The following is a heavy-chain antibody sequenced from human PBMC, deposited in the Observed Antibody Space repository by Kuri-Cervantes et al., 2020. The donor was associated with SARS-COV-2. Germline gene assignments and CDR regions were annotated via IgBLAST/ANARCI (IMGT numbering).Heavy chain of an antibody. J-gene: IGHJ4*02. CDR1: GGSFSGYY. CDR2: INHSGST. Sequence: GSLRLSCAVYGGSFSGYYWSWIRQSPEKGLEWIGEINHSGSTNYNPALESRVTISVDTSKNQISLKLSSVTAADTAVYYCARVPYGTLQYFDYWGQGTLVTVSS. V-gene: IGHV4-34*01. CDR3: ARVPYGTLQYFDY. D-gene: IGHD4-11*01.